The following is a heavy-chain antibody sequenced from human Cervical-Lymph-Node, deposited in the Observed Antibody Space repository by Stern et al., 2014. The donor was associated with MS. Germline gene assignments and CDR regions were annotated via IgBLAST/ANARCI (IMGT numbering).Heavy chain of an antibody. CDR1: GFTFSSYG. CDR2: ISYDGSNK. CDR3: AKDSGSTTTGDYFDY. V-gene: IGHV3-30*18. J-gene: IGHJ4*02. D-gene: IGHD3-10*01. Sequence: VHLVESGGGVVQPGRSLRLSCAASGFTFSSYGMHCVRQAPGKGLEWVAVISYDGSNKYYADSVKGRFTISRDNSKNTLYLQMNSLRAEDTAVYYCAKDSGSTTTGDYFDYWGQGTLVTVSS.